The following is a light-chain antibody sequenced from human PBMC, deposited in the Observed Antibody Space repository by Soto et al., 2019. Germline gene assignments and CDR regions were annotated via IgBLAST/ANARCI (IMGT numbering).Light chain of an antibody. V-gene: IGKV3-15*01. J-gene: IGKJ1*01. CDR2: GAS. CDR3: QQYNNWPPWA. CDR1: QSVSSN. Sequence: EIVMTQSPATLSVSPGERATLSCRASQSVSSNLAWYQQKPGQAPRLLIYGASTRATGIPARFSGSGSGTEFTLPLSRLQSEDFAVYCWQQYNNWPPWAFGQGNQVEIK.